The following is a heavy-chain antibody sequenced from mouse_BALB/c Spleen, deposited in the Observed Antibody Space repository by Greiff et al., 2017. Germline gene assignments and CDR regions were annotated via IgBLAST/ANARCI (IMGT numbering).Heavy chain of an antibody. CDR1: GFTFSSYT. CDR2: ISSGGSYT. J-gene: IGHJ4*01. Sequence: EVQRVESGGGLVKPGGSLKLSCAASGFTFSSYTMSWVRQTPEKRLEWVATISSGGSYTYYPDSVKGRFTISRDNAKNTLYLQMSSLKSEDTAMYYCTREYDYGYAMDYWGQGTSVTVSS. CDR3: TREYDYGYAMDY. D-gene: IGHD2-4*01. V-gene: IGHV5-6-4*01.